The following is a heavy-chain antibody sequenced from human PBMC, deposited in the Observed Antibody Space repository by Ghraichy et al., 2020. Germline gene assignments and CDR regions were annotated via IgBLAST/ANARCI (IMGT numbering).Heavy chain of an antibody. CDR3: ARVPDLRVAVAGTPPYYYYGMDV. Sequence: LSLTCAASGFTFSDYYMSWIRQAPGKGLEWVSYISSSGSTIYYADSVKGRFTISRDNAKNSLYLQMNSLRAEDTAVYYCARVPDLRVAVAGTPPYYYYGMDVWGQGTTVTVSS. D-gene: IGHD6-19*01. CDR2: ISSSGSTI. V-gene: IGHV3-11*01. CDR1: GFTFSDYY. J-gene: IGHJ6*02.